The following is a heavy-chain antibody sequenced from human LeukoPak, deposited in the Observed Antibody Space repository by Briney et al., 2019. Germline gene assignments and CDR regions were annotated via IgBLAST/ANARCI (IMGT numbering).Heavy chain of an antibody. Sequence: ASVKVSCKASGGTFSSYAISWVRQAPGQGLEWMGRIIPILGIANYAQKFQGRVTITADKSTSTAYMELSSLRSEDTAVYYCARGSITMLYHFDYWGQGTLVTVSS. CDR2: IIPILGIA. CDR1: GGTFSSYA. D-gene: IGHD3-10*02. J-gene: IGHJ4*02. V-gene: IGHV1-69*04. CDR3: ARGSITMLYHFDY.